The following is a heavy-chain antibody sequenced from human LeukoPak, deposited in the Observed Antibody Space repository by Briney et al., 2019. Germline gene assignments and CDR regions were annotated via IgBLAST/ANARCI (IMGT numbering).Heavy chain of an antibody. CDR2: IYYSGST. CDR1: GGSISSSSYY. J-gene: IGHJ6*03. D-gene: IGHD3-3*01. CDR3: ATGDYDFWSGYYENYYYYMDV. Sequence: PSETLSLTCTVSGGSISSSSYYWGWIRQPPGKGLEWIGSIYYSGSTYYNPSLKSRVTISVDTSKNQFSLKLSSVTAADTAVYYCATGDYDFWSGYYENYYYYMDVWGKGTTVTVSS. V-gene: IGHV4-39*01.